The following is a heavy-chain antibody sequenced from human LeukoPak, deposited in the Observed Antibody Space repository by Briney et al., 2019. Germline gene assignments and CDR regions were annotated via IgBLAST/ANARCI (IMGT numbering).Heavy chain of an antibody. D-gene: IGHD1-26*01. CDR3: AKHGGWEPLPDFDC. CDR2: ISGSGGST. Sequence: RSGGSLRLSCAASGFTFSSYAMSWVRQAPGKGLEWVSAISGSGGSTYYADAVKGRFTISRDNSKNTLYLQMNSLRAEDTAVYYCAKHGGWEPLPDFDCWGQGTLVTVSS. V-gene: IGHV3-23*01. J-gene: IGHJ4*02. CDR1: GFTFSSYA.